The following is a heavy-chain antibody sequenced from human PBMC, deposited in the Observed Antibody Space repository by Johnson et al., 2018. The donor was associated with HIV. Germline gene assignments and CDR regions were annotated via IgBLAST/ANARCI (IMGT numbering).Heavy chain of an antibody. CDR3: AKVEYGGLLPNDDFDI. CDR2: ISYDGSNK. D-gene: IGHD2-21*02. V-gene: IGHV3-30*04. Sequence: QVQLVESGGGVVQPGRSLRLSCAASGFTFSSYAMHWVRQAPGKGLEWVAVISYDGSNKYYADSVKGRFTISRDNSKNTLYLQMNSLRAEDTAVYYCAKVEYGGLLPNDDFDIWGQGTMVTVSS. J-gene: IGHJ3*02. CDR1: GFTFSSYA.